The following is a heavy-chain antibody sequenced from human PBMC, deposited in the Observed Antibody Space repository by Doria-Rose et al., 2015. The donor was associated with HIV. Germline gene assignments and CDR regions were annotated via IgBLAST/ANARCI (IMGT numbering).Heavy chain of an antibody. V-gene: IGHV4-34*01. CDR1: GASFGGYY. Sequence: QVQLQQWGAGLLKPSETLSLTCAVYGASFGGYYWSWIRQPPGKGLEWIGEMSHSGSTNYSPSLKSRVSISIDTSKNKFSLRLSSVTAADTAVYYCARVLSGTYDYWGQGTLVTVSS. J-gene: IGHJ4*02. CDR3: ARVLSGTYDY. CDR2: MSHSGST. D-gene: IGHD1-26*01.